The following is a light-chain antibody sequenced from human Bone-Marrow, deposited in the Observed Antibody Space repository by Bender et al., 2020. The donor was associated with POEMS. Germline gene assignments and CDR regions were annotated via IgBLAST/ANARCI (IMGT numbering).Light chain of an antibody. V-gene: IGLV2-23*01. Sequence: QSALTQPASVSGSPGQSITISCTGTSSDVGSYNLVSWYQQHPGKAPKLMIYEGSKRPSGVSNRFSGSKSGNTASLTISGLQAEDEADYYCSSQTGLHTLLFGGGTTLTV. CDR3: SSQTGLHTLL. CDR2: EGS. CDR1: SSDVGSYNL. J-gene: IGLJ2*01.